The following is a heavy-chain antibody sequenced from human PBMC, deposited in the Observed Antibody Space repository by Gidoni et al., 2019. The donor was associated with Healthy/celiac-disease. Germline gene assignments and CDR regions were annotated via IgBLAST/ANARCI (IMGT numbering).Heavy chain of an antibody. Sequence: IPIFGTANYAQKFQGRVTITADESTSTAYMELSSLRSEDTAVYYCARASRRDGYNIIDYGMDVWGQGTTVTVSS. CDR3: ARASRRDGYNIIDYGMDV. CDR2: IPIFGTA. J-gene: IGHJ6*02. V-gene: IGHV1-69*01. D-gene: IGHD3-10*01.